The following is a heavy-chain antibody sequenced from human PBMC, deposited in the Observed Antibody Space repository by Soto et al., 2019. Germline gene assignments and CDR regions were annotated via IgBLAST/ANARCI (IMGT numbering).Heavy chain of an antibody. CDR2: ISWDGGST. D-gene: IGHD2-21*02. J-gene: IGHJ4*02. CDR3: AKGVAGHIVVVTAIDY. V-gene: IGHV3-43*01. Sequence: GSLRLSCVASGFTFDDYTMHWVRQAPGKGLEWVSLISWDGGSTYYADSVKGRFTISRDNSKNSLYLQMNSLRTEDTALYYCAKGVAGHIVVVTAIDYRGQGTLVTVSS. CDR1: GFTFDDYT.